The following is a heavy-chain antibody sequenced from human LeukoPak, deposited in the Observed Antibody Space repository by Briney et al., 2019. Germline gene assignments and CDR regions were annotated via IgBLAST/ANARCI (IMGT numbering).Heavy chain of an antibody. CDR3: ARDRAVSWLDS. Sequence: GGSLRLSCAASGLTFTSHGFHWVRQAPGRGLEWLTFISLNGSRKSYADSVKGRFTFSRDDSKNTLYLEMNSLRAEDTATYYCARDRAVSWLDSWGLGTLVTVSS. CDR2: ISLNGSRK. V-gene: IGHV3-33*05. J-gene: IGHJ5*01. D-gene: IGHD3-10*01. CDR1: GLTFTSHG.